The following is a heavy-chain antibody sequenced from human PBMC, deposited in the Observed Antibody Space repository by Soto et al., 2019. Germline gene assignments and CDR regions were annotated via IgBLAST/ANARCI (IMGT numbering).Heavy chain of an antibody. CDR2: IFHSGTT. CDR3: STRAYDTNGYYRFDP. D-gene: IGHD3-22*01. V-gene: IGHV4-38-2*01. Sequence: SETLSLTCAVSGYSISSGYYWGWIRQPPGKGLEWLGSIFHSGTTYDNPSLKSRVTISVDMSKNQFSLTLSAVTAADTAMYYCSTRAYDTNGYYRFDPWGQGTLVTVSS. CDR1: GYSISSGYY. J-gene: IGHJ5*01.